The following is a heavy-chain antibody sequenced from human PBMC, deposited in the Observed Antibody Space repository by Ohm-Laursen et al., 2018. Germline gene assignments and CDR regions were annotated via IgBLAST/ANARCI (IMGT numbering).Heavy chain of an antibody. Sequence: SLRLSCTASGFTFSDYYMSWIRQAPGKGLEWVSFISSSGSTIYYADSVKGRFTISRDNAKNSLYLQMNSLKVEDTAVYYCARDRRAIIDHWGQGTLVTVSS. CDR2: ISSSGSTI. CDR3: ARDRRAIIDH. J-gene: IGHJ4*02. CDR1: GFTFSDYY. V-gene: IGHV3-11*01.